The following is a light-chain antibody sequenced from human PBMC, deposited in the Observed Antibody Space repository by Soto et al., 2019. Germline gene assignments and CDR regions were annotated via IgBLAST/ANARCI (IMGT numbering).Light chain of an antibody. Sequence: GDRVTITCRASQSIGSWLAWYQQKPGKAPKLLIYKASTLESGVPSRFSGSGSGTEFILTISSLQPDDFASYYCQQYGSYSPWTFGQGTKVEIK. V-gene: IGKV1-5*03. CDR3: QQYGSYSPWT. CDR2: KAS. J-gene: IGKJ1*01. CDR1: QSIGSW.